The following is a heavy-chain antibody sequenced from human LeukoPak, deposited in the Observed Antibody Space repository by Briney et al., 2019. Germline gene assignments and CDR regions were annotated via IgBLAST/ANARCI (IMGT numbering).Heavy chain of an antibody. CDR1: GFSLSTIGVG. CDR2: IYWDDDK. J-gene: IGHJ4*02. CDR3: AHRQEKVVELITGGFDY. Sequence: SGPTLVKPTQTLTLTCTFSGFSLSTIGVGVGWIRQPPGKALEWLALIYWDDDKRYCPSLKSRLTITKDTSKNQVVLTMTNMDPVDTATYYCAHRQEKVVELITGGFDYWGQGTLVTVSS. D-gene: IGHD3-22*01. V-gene: IGHV2-5*02.